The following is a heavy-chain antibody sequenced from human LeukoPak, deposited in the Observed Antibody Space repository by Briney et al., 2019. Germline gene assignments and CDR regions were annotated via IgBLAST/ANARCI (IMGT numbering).Heavy chain of an antibody. V-gene: IGHV3-23*01. CDR1: GFTFSSYA. D-gene: IGHD3-22*01. CDR2: ISGSGGST. CDR3: AKEKYYYDSSGVFDY. J-gene: IGHJ4*02. Sequence: TGGSLRLSCAASGFTFSSYAMSWVRQTPGKGLEWVSAISGSGGSTYYADSVKGRFTISRDNSKNTLYLQMNSLRAEDTAVYYCAKEKYYYDSSGVFDYWGQGTLVTVSS.